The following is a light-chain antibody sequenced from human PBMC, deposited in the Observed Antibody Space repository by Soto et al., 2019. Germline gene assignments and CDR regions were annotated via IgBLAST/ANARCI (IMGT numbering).Light chain of an antibody. CDR2: ENN. CDR1: SSVIGRNY. Sequence: QSVLTQPPSVSAAPGQKVTISCSGSSSVIGRNYVSWYQHLPGTAPKLLIYENNKRPSGIPDRLSGSKSGSSATLGITGLQTGDEAYYYCGTWDSSLTTHVFGPGTKLTVL. J-gene: IGLJ1*01. CDR3: GTWDSSLTTHV. V-gene: IGLV1-51*02.